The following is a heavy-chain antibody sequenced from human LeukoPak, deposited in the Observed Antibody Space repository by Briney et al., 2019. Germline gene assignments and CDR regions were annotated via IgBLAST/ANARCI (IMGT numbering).Heavy chain of an antibody. D-gene: IGHD4-17*01. Sequence: PGASLRLSCAASGFTFNNYAKNWVRQAPGKGLEWVSSISGGETTYYADSAKGRFTISRDNSQNTLYLQMNSLRAEDTAVYYCARDYADYVGYFFFDYWGQGTLVTVSS. CDR2: ISGGETT. J-gene: IGHJ4*02. V-gene: IGHV3-23*01. CDR3: ARDYADYVGYFFFDY. CDR1: GFTFNNYA.